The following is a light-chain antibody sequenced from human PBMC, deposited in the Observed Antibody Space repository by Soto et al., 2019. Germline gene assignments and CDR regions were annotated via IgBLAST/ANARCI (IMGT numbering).Light chain of an antibody. CDR3: QQSFKTPLT. Sequence: DIPMTQSPSSLSASVGDRVTITCRASQTISIFLNWYQHKPGKPPTLLIYTASSLQSGVPSRFSGSGSGTDFTLTISSLQPEDFATYYCQQSFKTPLTFGGGTKVEI. J-gene: IGKJ4*01. CDR2: TAS. CDR1: QTISIF. V-gene: IGKV1-39*01.